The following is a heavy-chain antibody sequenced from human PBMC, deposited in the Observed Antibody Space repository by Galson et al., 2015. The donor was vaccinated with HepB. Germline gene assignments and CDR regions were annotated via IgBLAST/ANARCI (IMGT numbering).Heavy chain of an antibody. D-gene: IGHD1-26*01. CDR2: IYSGGST. CDR1: GFTVSSNY. V-gene: IGHV3-53*05. J-gene: IGHJ3*02. CDR3: ASHAGRVGATKAFDI. Sequence: SLRLSCAASGFTVSSNYMSWVRQAPGKGLEWVSVIYSGGSTYYADSVKGRFTISRDNSKNTLYLQMNSLRAEDTAVYYCASHAGRVGATKAFDIWGQGTMVTVSS.